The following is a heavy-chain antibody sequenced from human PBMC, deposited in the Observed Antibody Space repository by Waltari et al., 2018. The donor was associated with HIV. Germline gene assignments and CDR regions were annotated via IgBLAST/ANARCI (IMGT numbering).Heavy chain of an antibody. CDR1: GFTFLSNY. Sequence: EVQLVASGGGLIEPGGSLRVSCAASGFTFLSNYMSWVRQAPGKGLEWVSVIYSGGSRYDADSVKGRFIISRDNSKNTVSLHMNSLRAEDTAVYYCARDPRSSGYYGMDVWGQGIKVTVSS. CDR3: ARDPRSSGYYGMDV. CDR2: IYSGGSR. D-gene: IGHD1-26*01. J-gene: IGHJ6*02. V-gene: IGHV3-53*01.